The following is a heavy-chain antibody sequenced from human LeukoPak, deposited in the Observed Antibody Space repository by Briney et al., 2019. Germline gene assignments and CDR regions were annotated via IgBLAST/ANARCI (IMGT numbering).Heavy chain of an antibody. CDR2: ISAYNGNT. Sequence: ASVKVSCKASGYTFTSYGIIWVRQAPGQGLEWMGWISAYNGNTNYAQKLQGRVTMTRDTSTSTVYMELSSLRSEDTAVYYCARSPPSGDILTGYLTHNWFDPWGQGTLVTVSS. CDR3: ARSPPSGDILTGYLTHNWFDP. V-gene: IGHV1-18*01. J-gene: IGHJ5*02. D-gene: IGHD3-9*01. CDR1: GYTFTSYG.